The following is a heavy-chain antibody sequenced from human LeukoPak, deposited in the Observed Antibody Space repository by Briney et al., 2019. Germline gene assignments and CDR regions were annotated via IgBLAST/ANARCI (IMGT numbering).Heavy chain of an antibody. CDR2: IRYDGSNT. CDR1: GLIFSTHG. J-gene: IGHJ4*02. V-gene: IGHV3-30*02. D-gene: IGHD2-21*02. CDR3: AKDLGWAGGATAIRALDY. Sequence: GGSLRLSCTASGLIFSTHGMHWVRQAPGKGLEWVALIRYDGSNTYYADSVKGRFTISRDNSKNTVYLQLNTLRPEDTAVYYCAKDLGWAGGATAIRALDYWGQGTLVTVSS.